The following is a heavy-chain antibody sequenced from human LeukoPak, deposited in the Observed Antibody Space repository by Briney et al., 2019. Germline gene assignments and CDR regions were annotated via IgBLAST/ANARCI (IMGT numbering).Heavy chain of an antibody. Sequence: GGSLRLSCAASGFTFSSYSMNWVRQAPGKGLEWVSYISSSSSTICYADSVKGRFTISRDNAKNSLYLQMNSLRDEDTAVYYCASLIGVDTAMVPFDYWGQGTLVTVSS. V-gene: IGHV3-48*02. CDR3: ASLIGVDTAMVPFDY. J-gene: IGHJ4*02. CDR2: ISSSSSTI. CDR1: GFTFSSYS. D-gene: IGHD5-18*01.